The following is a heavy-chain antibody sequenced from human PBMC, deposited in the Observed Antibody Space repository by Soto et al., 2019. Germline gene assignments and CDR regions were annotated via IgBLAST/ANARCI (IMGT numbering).Heavy chain of an antibody. J-gene: IGHJ4*02. Sequence: VKVSCKASGYTFTTFGISWVRQAPGQGLEWMGWISGDSANTNYAQNLQGRVTMTTSPSTSTVYMELRNLRSGDTAVYYCARRYGDGFDYWGQGTLVTVSS. CDR2: ISGDSANT. D-gene: IGHD4-17*01. V-gene: IGHV1-18*01. CDR3: ARRYGDGFDY. CDR1: GYTFTTFG.